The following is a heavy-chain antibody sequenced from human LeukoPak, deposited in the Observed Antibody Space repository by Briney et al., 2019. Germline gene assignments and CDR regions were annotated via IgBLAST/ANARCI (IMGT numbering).Heavy chain of an antibody. CDR2: ISYSGST. CDR3: ARGRYGWLPFDY. J-gene: IGHJ4*02. Sequence: PSETLSLTCTVSGGSISSYYWSWIRQPPGKGLEWIGFISYSGSTNYNPSLKSRVTISVDTSKNQFTLKLSSVTAADTAVYYCARGRYGWLPFDYWGQGTLVTVSS. V-gene: IGHV4-59*01. CDR1: GGSISSYY. D-gene: IGHD3-16*01.